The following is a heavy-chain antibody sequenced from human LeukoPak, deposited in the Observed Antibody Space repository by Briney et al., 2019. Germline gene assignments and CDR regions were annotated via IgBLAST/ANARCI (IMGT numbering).Heavy chain of an antibody. Sequence: SETLSLTCTVSGGSISSGSYYWSWIRQPAGKGLEWIGRIYTSGSTNYNPSLKSRVTISVDTSKNQFSLKLSSVTAADTAVYYCARVNSPESGVYWFDPWGQGTLVTVSS. V-gene: IGHV4-61*02. D-gene: IGHD2-8*01. CDR2: IYTSGST. J-gene: IGHJ5*02. CDR1: GGSISSGSYY. CDR3: ARVNSPESGVYWFDP.